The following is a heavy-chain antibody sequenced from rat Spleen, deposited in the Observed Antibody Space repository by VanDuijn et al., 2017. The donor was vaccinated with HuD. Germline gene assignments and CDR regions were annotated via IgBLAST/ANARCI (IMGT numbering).Heavy chain of an antibody. CDR3: ATVGPDWEFGY. V-gene: IGHV5-20*01. D-gene: IGHD5-1*01. CDR2: ISYGDSSGHSGT. J-gene: IGHJ2*01. Sequence: EVQLVESGGGLVQPGRSLRLSCAASGFTFSDYGMAWVRQGPTKGLEWVASISYGDSSGHSGTYYRDSVRGRFTISRDDAKSTLYLQMDSLRSEDTATYYCATVGPDWEFGYWGQGVMVTVSS. CDR1: GFTFSDYG.